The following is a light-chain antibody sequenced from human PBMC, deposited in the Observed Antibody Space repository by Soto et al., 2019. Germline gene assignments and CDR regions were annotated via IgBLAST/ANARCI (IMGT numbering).Light chain of an antibody. J-gene: IGLJ1*01. CDR3: QSYDSSLSGYV. CDR2: VNS. V-gene: IGLV1-40*01. CDR1: SSNIGAGFD. Sequence: QSVLTQPPSVSGAPGQRVTISCTGRSSNIGAGFDVHWYQRLPGAAPKLLIFVNSNRPSGVPGRFSGSKSGTSASLAITGLQAEDEADYYCQSYDSSLSGYVFGTGTKVTVL.